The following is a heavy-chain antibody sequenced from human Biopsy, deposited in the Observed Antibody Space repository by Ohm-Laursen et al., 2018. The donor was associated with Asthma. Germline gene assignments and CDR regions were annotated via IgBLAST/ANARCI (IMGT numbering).Heavy chain of an antibody. CDR3: VSPPGY. V-gene: IGHV4-39*01. J-gene: IGHJ4*02. CDR2: IYYSGST. CDR1: GGSISSSSYY. Sequence: SETLSLTCTVSGGSISSSSYYWGWIRRPPRKGLEFIGTIYYSGSTYYNPSLKSRVTLSVDAPKNQFSLKLTSVTAADTAVYYCVSPPGYWGQGTRVTVSS.